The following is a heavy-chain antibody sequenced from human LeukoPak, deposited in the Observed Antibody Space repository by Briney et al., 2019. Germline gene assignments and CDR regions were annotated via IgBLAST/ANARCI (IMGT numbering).Heavy chain of an antibody. CDR3: ARDYDSSGYYYEATYYFDY. D-gene: IGHD3-22*01. Sequence: GGSLRLSCAASGFTFSSYWMNWVRQAPGKGLVWVSRIASDGSSTTYADSVKGRFSISRDNAKNTLYLQMNSLRVEDTAVYYCARDYDSSGYYYEATYYFDYWGQGTLVTVSS. CDR2: IASDGSST. V-gene: IGHV3-74*01. CDR1: GFTFSSYW. J-gene: IGHJ4*02.